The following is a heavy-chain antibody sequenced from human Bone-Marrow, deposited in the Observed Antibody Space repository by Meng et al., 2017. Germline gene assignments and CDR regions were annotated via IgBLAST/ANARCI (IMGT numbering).Heavy chain of an antibody. CDR1: GFTFRSYA. V-gene: IGHV3-23*04. CDR3: TLDTAMIN. CDR2: ISSSGDSS. D-gene: IGHD5-18*01. Sequence: QVAAFGEASVHPCGSLRLACAASGFTFRSYAMYWVRQAPGEGLEWFSTISSSGDSSYYADSVEDRFTISRDNFKNTLYLRMNSLRAEDTAVYYCTLDTAMINWGQGTLVTVSS. J-gene: IGHJ4*02.